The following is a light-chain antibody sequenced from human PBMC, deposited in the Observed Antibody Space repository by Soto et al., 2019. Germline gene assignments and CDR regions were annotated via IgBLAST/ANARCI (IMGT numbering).Light chain of an antibody. V-gene: IGKV1-9*01. CDR3: QQLNSYLALT. CDR2: AAS. CDR1: QSISNY. Sequence: DIQMTQSPSSLSASVVDRVTITCRASQSISNYLNWYQQKPGKAPKLLIFAASTLQSGVPSRFSGSGSGTDFTLTISSLQPEDFATYYCQQLNSYLALTFGGGTKVDIK. J-gene: IGKJ4*01.